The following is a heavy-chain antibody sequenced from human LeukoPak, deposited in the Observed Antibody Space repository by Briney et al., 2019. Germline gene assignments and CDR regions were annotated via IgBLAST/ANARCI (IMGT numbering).Heavy chain of an antibody. V-gene: IGHV4-4*02. D-gene: IGHD4-11*01. CDR1: GGSISSSNW. Sequence: PSETLSLTCAVSGGSISSSNWWSWVRQPPGKGLEWIGEIYHSGSTNYNPSLKSRVTISVDKSKNQFSLKLSSVTAADTAVYYCARRTVTTSFSFDLWGRGTLVTVSS. J-gene: IGHJ2*01. CDR2: IYHSGST. CDR3: ARRTVTTSFSFDL.